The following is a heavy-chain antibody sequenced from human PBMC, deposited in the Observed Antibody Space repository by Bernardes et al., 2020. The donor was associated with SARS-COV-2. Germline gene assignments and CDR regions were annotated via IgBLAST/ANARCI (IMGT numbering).Heavy chain of an antibody. CDR3: ARDLTGDPFSY. CDR1: GGSVSSGSYY. J-gene: IGHJ4*02. D-gene: IGHD7-27*01. Sequence: SETLSLTCSVSGGSVSSGSYYWSWIRQPPGKGLEWIGYIYYSGSTNYNPSLKSRVTISVDTSKNQFSLKLSSVTAADTAVYYCARDLTGDPFSYWGQGTLVTVSS. V-gene: IGHV4-61*01. CDR2: IYYSGST.